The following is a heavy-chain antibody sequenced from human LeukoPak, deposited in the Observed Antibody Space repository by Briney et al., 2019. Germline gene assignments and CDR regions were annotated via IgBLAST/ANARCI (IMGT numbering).Heavy chain of an antibody. CDR1: GDSVSSNSAA. D-gene: IGHD2-15*01. J-gene: IGHJ4*02. CDR3: ARIVGGSPDY. CDR2: TYYRSKWHN. V-gene: IGHV6-1*01. Sequence: SQTLSLTCAISGDSVSSNSAAWNWIRQSPPRGLEWLERTYYRSKWHNDYAVSVKSRITINPDTSRNQFSLQLNSVIPEDTAIYYCARIVGGSPDYWGQGTLVTVSS.